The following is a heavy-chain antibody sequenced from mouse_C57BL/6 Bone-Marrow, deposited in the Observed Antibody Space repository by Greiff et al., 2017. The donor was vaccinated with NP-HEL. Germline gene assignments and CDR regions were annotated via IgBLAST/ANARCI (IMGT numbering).Heavy chain of an antibody. J-gene: IGHJ3*01. Sequence: QVQLQQPGAELVKPGASVKLSCKASGYTFTSYWMHWVKQRPGQGLEWIGMIHPNSGSTNYNEKFKSKATLTVDKSSSTAYMQLSSLTSEDSAVYYCARLTAYYSNSWFAYWGQGTLVTVSA. CDR2: IHPNSGST. D-gene: IGHD2-5*01. CDR1: GYTFTSYW. CDR3: ARLTAYYSNSWFAY. V-gene: IGHV1-64*01.